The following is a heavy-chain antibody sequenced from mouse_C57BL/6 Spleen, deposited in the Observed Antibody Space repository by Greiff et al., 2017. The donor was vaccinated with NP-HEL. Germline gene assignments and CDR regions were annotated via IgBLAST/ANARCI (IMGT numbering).Heavy chain of an antibody. CDR1: GYSFTSYY. J-gene: IGHJ1*03. D-gene: IGHD2-12*01. CDR2: IYPGSGNT. V-gene: IGHV1-66*01. Sequence: QVQLKESGPELVKPGASVKISCKASGYSFTSYYIHWVKQRPGQGLEWIGGIYPGSGNTKYNEKFKGKATLTADTSSSTAYMQLSSLTSEDSAVYYCARGGYDGYWYFDVWGTGTTVTVSS. CDR3: ARGGYDGYWYFDV.